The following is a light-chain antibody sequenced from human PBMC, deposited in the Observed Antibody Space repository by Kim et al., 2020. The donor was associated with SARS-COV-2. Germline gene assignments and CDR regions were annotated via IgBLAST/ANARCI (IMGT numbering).Light chain of an antibody. CDR2: SKN. CDR1: SLRFYY. V-gene: IGLV3-19*01. CDR3: NSRDSSGHHVV. Sequence: LCHTVRITYQGDSLRFYYAGWYQKSPGQAPVLVMYSKNIRPLGIPDRFSGSSSGNTASLTITGAQAEDEADYYCNSRDSSGHHVVFGGGTQLPVL. J-gene: IGLJ3*02.